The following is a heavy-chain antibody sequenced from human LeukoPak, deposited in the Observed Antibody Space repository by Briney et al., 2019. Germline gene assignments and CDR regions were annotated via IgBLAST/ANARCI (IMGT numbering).Heavy chain of an antibody. J-gene: IGHJ4*02. V-gene: IGHV4-39*07. CDR3: ARVGGSLYYFDY. D-gene: IGHD3-16*01. CDR2: IYYSGST. Sequence: PSETLSLTCTVSGGSISSSSYYWGWIRQPPGKGLEWIGSIYYSGSTYYNPSLKSRVTISVDTSKNQFSLKLSSVTAADTAVYYCARVGGSLYYFDYWGQGTLVTVSS. CDR1: GGSISSSSYY.